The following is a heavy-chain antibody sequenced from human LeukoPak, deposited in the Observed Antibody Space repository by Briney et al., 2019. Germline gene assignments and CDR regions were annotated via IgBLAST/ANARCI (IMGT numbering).Heavy chain of an antibody. Sequence: SGGSLRLSCAASGFTVSSNYMSWVRQAPGKGLEWVSVIYSGGSTYYADSVKGRFTISKDNSKNTLYLQMNSLRAEDTAVYYCAIRPPAPDWGQGTLVTVSS. CDR1: GFTVSSNY. D-gene: IGHD1-14*01. V-gene: IGHV3-53*01. CDR3: AIRPPAPD. J-gene: IGHJ4*02. CDR2: IYSGGST.